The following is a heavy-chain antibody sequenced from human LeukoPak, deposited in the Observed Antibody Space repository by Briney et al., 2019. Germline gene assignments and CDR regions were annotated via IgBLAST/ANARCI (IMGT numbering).Heavy chain of an antibody. CDR1: GFSFSTYN. CDR2: ITSSSTTI. D-gene: IGHD6-19*01. J-gene: IGHJ4*02. CDR3: ASRSLAGRYFDF. Sequence: PGGSLRLSCAASGFSFSTYNMNWVRQAPGKGMEWISFITSSSTTISYSDSVRGRFTISRDNAKNSLYLQMNSLRAEDTAVYYCASRSLAGRYFDFWGQGTLVTVSS. V-gene: IGHV3-48*01.